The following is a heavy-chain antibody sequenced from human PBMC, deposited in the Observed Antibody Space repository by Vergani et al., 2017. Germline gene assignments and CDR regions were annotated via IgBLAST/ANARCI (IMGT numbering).Heavy chain of an antibody. CDR2: ISGSGGST. Sequence: VQLVESGGGVVQPGRSLRLSCAASGFTFSSYAMSWVRQARGKGLEWVSAISGSGGSTYYADSVKGRFTISRDNSKNTLYLQMNSLRADDTAVYYCAKDSSGWYGIDYWGQGTLVTVSS. D-gene: IGHD6-19*01. J-gene: IGHJ4*02. CDR1: GFTFSSYA. CDR3: AKDSSGWYGIDY. V-gene: IGHV3-23*04.